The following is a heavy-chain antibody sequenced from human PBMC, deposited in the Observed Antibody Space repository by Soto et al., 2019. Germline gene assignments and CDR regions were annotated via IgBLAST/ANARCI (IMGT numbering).Heavy chain of an antibody. J-gene: IGHJ4*02. CDR3: ARRDYPLDY. V-gene: IGHV1-18*01. CDR1: GYTFTSYA. D-gene: IGHD4-17*01. Sequence: ASVKVSCKASGYTFTSYAMHWVRQAPGRGLEWMGWISAYNGHTNYAQKLQVRVTMTTDTSASTAYLELRSLRSDDTAVYYCARRDYPLDYWGQGTLVTVSS. CDR2: ISAYNGHT.